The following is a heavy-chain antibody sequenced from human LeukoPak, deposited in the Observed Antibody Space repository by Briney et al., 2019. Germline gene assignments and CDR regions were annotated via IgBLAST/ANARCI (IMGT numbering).Heavy chain of an antibody. D-gene: IGHD5-12*01. J-gene: IGHJ4*02. CDR2: ISWNSGSI. Sequence: GRSLRLSCAASGFTFDDYAMHWVRQAPGKGLEWVLGISWNSGSIGYADSVKGRFTISRDNAKNSLYLQMNSLRAEDTALYYCAKDGDIVATSPDYWGQGTLVTVSS. CDR3: AKDGDIVATSPDY. CDR1: GFTFDDYA. V-gene: IGHV3-9*01.